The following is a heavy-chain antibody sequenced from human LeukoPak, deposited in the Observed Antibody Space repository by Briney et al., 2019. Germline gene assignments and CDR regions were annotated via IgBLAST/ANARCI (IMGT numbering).Heavy chain of an antibody. CDR1: GCSISSSSYY. V-gene: IGHV4-39*07. CDR3: AREYSSSWYPRIMDI. Sequence: SETLSLTCTVSGCSISSSSYYWGWIRQPPGKGLEWIGSIYYSGSTYYNPSLKSRVTMSVDTSKNQFSLKLSSVTAADTAVYYCAREYSSSWYPRIMDIWGQGTLVTVSS. CDR2: IYYSGST. D-gene: IGHD6-13*01. J-gene: IGHJ4*02.